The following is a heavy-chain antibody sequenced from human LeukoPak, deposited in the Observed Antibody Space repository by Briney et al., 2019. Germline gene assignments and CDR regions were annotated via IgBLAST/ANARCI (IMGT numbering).Heavy chain of an antibody. V-gene: IGHV4-39*07. Sequence: SETLSLTCTVSGGSISSSSYYWGWIRQPPGKGLEWIGSIYYSGSTYYNPSLKSRVTISVDTSKNQFSLKLSSVTAADTAVYYCARGRDYGDYRLEYFQHWGQGTLVTVSS. J-gene: IGHJ1*01. CDR1: GGSISSSSYY. CDR2: IYYSGST. D-gene: IGHD4-17*01. CDR3: ARGRDYGDYRLEYFQH.